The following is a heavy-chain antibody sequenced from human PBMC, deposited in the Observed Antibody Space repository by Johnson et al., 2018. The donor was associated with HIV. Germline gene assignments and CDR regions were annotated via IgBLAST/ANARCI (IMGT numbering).Heavy chain of an antibody. CDR1: GFIVSDNY. CDR2: IYSGGNT. V-gene: IGHV3-66*02. Sequence: VQLVESGGGVVQPGRSLRLSCAASGFIVSDNYMSWVRQAPGKGLEWVSVIYSGGNTFYADSVKGRFTITRDNSKNTLSLQMDSLRVEDTAVYFCARGPLPGMSPFDIWGQGTMVTVSS. CDR3: ARGPLPGMSPFDI. J-gene: IGHJ3*02.